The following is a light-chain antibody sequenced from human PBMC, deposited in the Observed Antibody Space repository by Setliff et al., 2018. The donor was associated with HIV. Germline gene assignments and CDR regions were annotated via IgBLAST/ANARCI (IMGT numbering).Light chain of an antibody. Sequence: QSALAQPASVSGSPGQSITISCTGTSSDVGGYKFVSWYQQHQGKAPKLMIYEVSNRPSGVSDRFSGSKSGSTASLTISGLQAEDEADYYCGSYTSTTSYVFGSGTKVTV. V-gene: IGLV2-14*01. CDR1: SSDVGGYKF. CDR2: EVS. CDR3: GSYTSTTSYV. J-gene: IGLJ1*01.